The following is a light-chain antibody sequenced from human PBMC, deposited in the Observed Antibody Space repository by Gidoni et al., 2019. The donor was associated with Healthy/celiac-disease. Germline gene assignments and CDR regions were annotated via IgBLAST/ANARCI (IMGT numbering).Light chain of an antibody. J-gene: IGKJ4*01. CDR1: QCISSW. Sequence: DIQMTQSPSSVSASVGDRVTITCRASQCISSWLAWYQQKPGKAPKLLIYAASSLQSGVPSRFSGSGSGTDFTLTISSRQPEDFATYYCQQANSFPLLTFGGGTKVEIK. V-gene: IGKV1-12*01. CDR3: QQANSFPLLT. CDR2: AAS.